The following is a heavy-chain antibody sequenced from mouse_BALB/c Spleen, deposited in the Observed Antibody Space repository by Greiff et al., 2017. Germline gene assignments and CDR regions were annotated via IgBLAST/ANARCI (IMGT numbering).Heavy chain of an antibody. V-gene: IGHV5-6-4*01. J-gene: IGHJ3*01. CDR3: TRDRNWDGWFAY. D-gene: IGHD4-1*01. Sequence: EVKVEESGGGLVKPGGSLKLSCAASGFTFSSYTMSWVRQTPEKRLEWVATISSGGSYTYYPDSVKGRFTISRDNAKNTLYLQMSSLKSEDTAMYYCTRDRNWDGWFAYWGQGTLVTVSA. CDR1: GFTFSSYT. CDR2: ISSGGSYT.